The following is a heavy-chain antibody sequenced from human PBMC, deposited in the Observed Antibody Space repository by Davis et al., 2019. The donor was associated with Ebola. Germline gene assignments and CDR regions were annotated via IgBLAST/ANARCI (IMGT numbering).Heavy chain of an antibody. CDR3: ARPRDSGSYDAFDI. D-gene: IGHD3-10*01. J-gene: IGHJ3*02. V-gene: IGHV5-51*01. CDR1: GYSFTSYW. Sequence: PGGSLRLSCKGSGYSFTSYWIGWVRQMPGKGLEWMGIIYPGDSDTRYSPSFQGQVTISADKSISTAYLQWSSLKASDTAMYYCARPRDSGSYDAFDIWGQGTMVTVSS. CDR2: IYPGDSDT.